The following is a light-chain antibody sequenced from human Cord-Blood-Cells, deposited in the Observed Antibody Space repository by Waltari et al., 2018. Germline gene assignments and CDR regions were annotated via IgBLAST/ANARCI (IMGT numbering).Light chain of an antibody. Sequence: EIVLTQSPATLSLSPGDRATLSCRASQSVSSYFAWYQQKPGQAPRLLIYDASNRATGIPARFSGSGSGTDFTLTISSLEPEDFAVYYCQQRSNWPTFGQGTKVEIK. V-gene: IGKV3-11*01. J-gene: IGKJ1*01. CDR3: QQRSNWPT. CDR1: QSVSSY. CDR2: DAS.